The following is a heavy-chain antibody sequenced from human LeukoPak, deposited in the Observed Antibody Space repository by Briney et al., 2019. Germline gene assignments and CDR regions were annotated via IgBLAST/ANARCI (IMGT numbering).Heavy chain of an antibody. J-gene: IGHJ4*02. CDR1: GITLSPYA. CDR3: AKSVETYTNDHYSDF. D-gene: IGHD3-16*01. Sequence: PGGSLRLTCAASGITLSPYAMTWVRQAPGKGLEWVSSISGSDSITYYADSVKGRFTISRDSSKNTLYLQMNSLRAEDTAVYYCAKSVETYTNDHYSDFWGQGTLVTVSS. V-gene: IGHV3-23*01. CDR2: ISGSDSIT.